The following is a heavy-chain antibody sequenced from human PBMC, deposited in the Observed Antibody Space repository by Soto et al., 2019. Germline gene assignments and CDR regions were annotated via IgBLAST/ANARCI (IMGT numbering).Heavy chain of an antibody. Sequence: SGTLXLTCAVPGGSISSCCYSWSWIRQPPGKGLEWIGYMYHSGSTYYNPSLKSRVTISVDTSKNQFSLKLTSVTAADTAVYYCARDKITGLFDYWGQGTLVTVSS. CDR3: ARDKITGLFDY. D-gene: IGHD2-8*02. CDR2: MYHSGST. CDR1: GGSISSCCYS. J-gene: IGHJ4*02. V-gene: IGHV4-30-2*01.